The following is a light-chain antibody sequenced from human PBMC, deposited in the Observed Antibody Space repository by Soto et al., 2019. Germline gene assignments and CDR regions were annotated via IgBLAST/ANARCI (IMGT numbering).Light chain of an antibody. CDR2: GAS. CDR3: MQYDNGPPMT. CDR1: QSVSSN. V-gene: IGKV3-15*01. Sequence: LSLSPGQGAAFTCXXSQSVSSNLAWYQQKPGQAPRLLIYGASTRATSIPARFGGSGSGTEFTLTVSSMPCEGFAVYYFMQYDNGPPMTFGQGTRLEIK. J-gene: IGKJ5*01.